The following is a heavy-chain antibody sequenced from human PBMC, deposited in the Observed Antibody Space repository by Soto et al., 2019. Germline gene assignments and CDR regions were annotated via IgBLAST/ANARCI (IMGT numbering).Heavy chain of an antibody. D-gene: IGHD1-26*01. V-gene: IGHV4-39*01. J-gene: IGHJ5*02. CDR3: ARHVVGGGSYYFGYNWFDP. CDR2: IYYSGST. Sequence: QLQLQESGPGLVKPSETLSLTCTVSGGSISSSSYYWGWIRQPPGKGLEWIGSIYYSGSTYYNPALKSRVTISVDTSKNQFSLKLSSVTAADTAVYYCARHVVGGGSYYFGYNWFDPWGQGTLVTVSS. CDR1: GGSISSSSYY.